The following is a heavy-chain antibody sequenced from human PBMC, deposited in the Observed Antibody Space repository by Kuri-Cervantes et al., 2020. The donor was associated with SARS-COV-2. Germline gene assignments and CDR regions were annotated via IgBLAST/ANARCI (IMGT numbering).Heavy chain of an antibody. V-gene: IGHV4-4*07. J-gene: IGHJ6*02. D-gene: IGHD1-14*01. CDR1: GGSISSYY. CDR3: AREYRGFYGMDV. Sequence: ESLKISCTVSGGSISSYYWSWIRQPAGKGLEWIGRIYTSGSTNYNPSLKSRVTMSVDTSKNQFSLKLSSVTAADTAVYYCAREYRGFYGMDVWGQGTTVTVSS. CDR2: IYTSGST.